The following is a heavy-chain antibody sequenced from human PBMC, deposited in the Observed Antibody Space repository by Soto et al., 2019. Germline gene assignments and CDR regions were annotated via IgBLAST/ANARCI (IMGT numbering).Heavy chain of an antibody. J-gene: IGHJ3*02. D-gene: IGHD5-12*01. CDR3: ARDYRFHIVAPSCDI. V-gene: IGHV3-66*01. Sequence: EVQLVESGGGLVQPGGSLRLSCAASGFTVSSNYMSWVRQAPGKGLECVSLIYSAGSTYYANSVKGRFTISRDTSKNTWDLKTNSLRAEDTAVYYCARDYRFHIVAPSCDIWGQGTMVTVSS. CDR2: IYSAGST. CDR1: GFTVSSNY.